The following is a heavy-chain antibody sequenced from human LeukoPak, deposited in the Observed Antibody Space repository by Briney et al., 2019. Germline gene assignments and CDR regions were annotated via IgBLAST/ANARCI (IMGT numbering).Heavy chain of an antibody. Sequence: SETLSLTCAVSGGSISTCYWSWIRQPPGRGLEWIGYISYTGSTNYNPSFKSRVTISVDTSKNQFSLNLSSVTAADTAVYYCARAVSGTTILWVYWGQGTLVTVSS. CDR3: ARAVSGTTILWVY. CDR2: ISYTGST. D-gene: IGHD1-20*01. J-gene: IGHJ4*02. CDR1: GGSISTCY. V-gene: IGHV4-59*01.